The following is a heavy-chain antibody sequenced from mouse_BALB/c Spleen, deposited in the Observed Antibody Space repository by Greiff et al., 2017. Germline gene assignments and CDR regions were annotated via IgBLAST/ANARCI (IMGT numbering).Heavy chain of an antibody. CDR1: GYAFSSYW. Sequence: VQVVESGAELVRPGSSVKISCKASGYAFSSYWMNWVKQRPGQGLEWIGQIYPGDGDTNYNGKFKGKATLTADKSSSTAYMQLSSLTSEDSAVYFCARKIYYDLDYWGQGTTLTVSS. V-gene: IGHV1-80*01. CDR3: ARKIYYDLDY. CDR2: IYPGDGDT. D-gene: IGHD2-4*01. J-gene: IGHJ2*01.